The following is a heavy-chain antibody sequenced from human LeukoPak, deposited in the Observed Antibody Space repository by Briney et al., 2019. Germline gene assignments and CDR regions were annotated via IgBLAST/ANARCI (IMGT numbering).Heavy chain of an antibody. CDR2: IYTSRST. D-gene: IGHD3-22*01. V-gene: IGHV4-4*07. J-gene: IGHJ4*02. CDR3: ARDGGGYYDSSGYYYVGRYYFDY. CDR1: GGSISSYY. Sequence: PSETLSLTCTVSGGSISSYYWSWIRQPAGKGLEWIGRIYTSRSTNYNPSLKSRVTMSVDTSKNQFSLKLSSVTAADTAVYYCARDGGGYYDSSGYYYVGRYYFDYWGQGTLVTVSS.